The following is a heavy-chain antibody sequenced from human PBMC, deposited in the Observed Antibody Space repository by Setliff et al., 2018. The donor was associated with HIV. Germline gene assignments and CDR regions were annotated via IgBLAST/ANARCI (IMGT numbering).Heavy chain of an antibody. D-gene: IGHD2-2*01. CDR2: IPHNGGT. CDR3: AKLLPAADMAREIDS. V-gene: IGHV4-38-2*01. Sequence: SETLSLTCAVSGYSIGSGSFWGWIRQPPGKGLEWIATIPHNGGTYYNPDPSLTGRVTISVDTSKNQFSLKLAFVTAADTAVYYCAKLLPAADMAREIDSWGQGTLVTVSS. CDR1: GYSIGSGSF. J-gene: IGHJ4*02.